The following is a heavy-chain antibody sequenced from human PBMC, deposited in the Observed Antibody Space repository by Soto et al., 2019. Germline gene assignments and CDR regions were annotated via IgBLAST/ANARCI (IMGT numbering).Heavy chain of an antibody. CDR1: GGTFSSYA. CDR2: IIPIFGTA. J-gene: IGHJ4*02. V-gene: IGHV1-69*01. Sequence: QVQLVQSGAEVKKPGSSVKVSCKASGGTFSSYAIIWVRQAPGQGLEWMGGIIPIFGTANYAQKFQGRVTITADESTSTAYMELSSLRSEDTAVYYCARDNGGDYYDSSGYYFDYWGQGTLVTVSS. D-gene: IGHD3-22*01. CDR3: ARDNGGDYYDSSGYYFDY.